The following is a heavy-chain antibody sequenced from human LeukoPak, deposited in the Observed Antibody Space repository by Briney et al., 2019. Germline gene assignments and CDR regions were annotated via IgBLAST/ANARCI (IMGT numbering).Heavy chain of an antibody. CDR2: VVGNGGTT. D-gene: IGHD2-8*02. CDR1: GFTFSGYA. Sequence: GGSLRLSCTASGFTFSGYAMSWVRQAPGKGLEWVSAVVGNGGTTFYADSVKGRFTISRDNSKNTVYLQMNNLRADDTAVYYCAKARLSTGGAYNDYWGQGAPVTVSS. CDR3: AKARLSTGGAYNDY. J-gene: IGHJ4*02. V-gene: IGHV3-23*01.